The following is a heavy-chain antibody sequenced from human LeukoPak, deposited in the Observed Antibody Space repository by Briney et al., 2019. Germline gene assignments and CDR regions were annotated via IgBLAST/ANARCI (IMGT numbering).Heavy chain of an antibody. CDR3: ARRWFGEPHDY. Sequence: SETLSLTCTVSGVSISSSNSYWGWIRQPPGKGLEWIGSIYYSGSTNYNPSLKSRVTISVDTSKNQFSLKLSSVTAADTAVYYCARRWFGEPHDYWGQGTLVTVSS. CDR2: IYYSGST. V-gene: IGHV4-39*07. J-gene: IGHJ4*02. D-gene: IGHD3-10*01. CDR1: GVSISSSNSY.